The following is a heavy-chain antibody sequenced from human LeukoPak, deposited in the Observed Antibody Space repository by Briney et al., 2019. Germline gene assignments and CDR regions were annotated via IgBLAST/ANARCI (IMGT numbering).Heavy chain of an antibody. CDR3: ARESTVAGTIFDF. Sequence: GGSLRLSCAASGFTFTTNWMSWVRQTPGKGLEWVANIKEDGSKTYYVDTVRGRFTISRDNAKNSLYLQMDSLRAEDTAVYYCARESTVAGTIFDFWGQGTLVTVSS. CDR1: GFTFTTNW. J-gene: IGHJ4*02. CDR2: IKEDGSKT. V-gene: IGHV3-7*04. D-gene: IGHD6-19*01.